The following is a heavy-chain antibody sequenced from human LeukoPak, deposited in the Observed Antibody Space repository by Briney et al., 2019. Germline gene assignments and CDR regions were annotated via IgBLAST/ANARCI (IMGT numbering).Heavy chain of an antibody. J-gene: IGHJ4*02. D-gene: IGHD3-10*01. CDR1: GYTFINYG. CDR2: ISAYNSAYNGNT. Sequence: RASVTDSCKASGYTFINYGITWVRQAPGQGLEWMGWISAYNSAYNGNTHYAQKLQGRVTMTTDTSTNTGYMELRSLRSDDTAVYYCAREYGSGSDTGIDYWGEGTVATVSS. CDR3: AREYGSGSDTGIDY. V-gene: IGHV1-18*01.